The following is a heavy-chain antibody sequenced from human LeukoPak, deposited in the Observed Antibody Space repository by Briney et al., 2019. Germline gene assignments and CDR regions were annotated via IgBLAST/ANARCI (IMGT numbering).Heavy chain of an antibody. J-gene: IGHJ4*02. CDR3: ARGDILTGYYMLDDY. Sequence: PSETLSLTCTVSGGSISSGSYYWSWIRQPAGTGLEWIGRIYTSGSTNCNPSLKSRVTISVDTSKNQFSLKLSSVTAADTAVYYCARGDILTGYYMLDDYWGQGTLVTVSS. CDR2: IYTSGST. CDR1: GGSISSGSYY. D-gene: IGHD3-9*01. V-gene: IGHV4-61*02.